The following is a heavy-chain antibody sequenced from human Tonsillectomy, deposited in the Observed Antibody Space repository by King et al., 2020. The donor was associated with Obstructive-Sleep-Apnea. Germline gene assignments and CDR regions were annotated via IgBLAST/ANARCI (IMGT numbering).Heavy chain of an antibody. Sequence: VQLVESGGGVVQPGRSLRLSCAASGFTFSSYAMYWVRQAPGKGLEWVAVISYDGSNKYYADSVKGRFTISRDNSKNTLYLQMNSLRAEDTAVYYCARDLGYYDAISTRQGFDYWGQGPLVTVSS. J-gene: IGHJ4*02. D-gene: IGHD3-16*01. CDR3: ARDLGYYDAISTRQGFDY. V-gene: IGHV3-30-3*01. CDR2: ISYDGSNK. CDR1: GFTFSSYA.